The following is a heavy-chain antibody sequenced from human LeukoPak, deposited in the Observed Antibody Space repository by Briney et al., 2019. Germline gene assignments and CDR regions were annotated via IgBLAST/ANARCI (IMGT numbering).Heavy chain of an antibody. V-gene: IGHV3-64*04. Sequence: PGGSLRVSCSASGFTFSSYAIHWVRQAPGKGLEYVSAITSDGRNTYYADSVKGRFTISRDNAKNSLYLQMNSLRAEDTAVYYCARVGYQLLDADYGMDVWGKGTTVTVSS. CDR1: GFTFSSYA. D-gene: IGHD2-2*01. CDR2: ITSDGRNT. J-gene: IGHJ6*04. CDR3: ARVGYQLLDADYGMDV.